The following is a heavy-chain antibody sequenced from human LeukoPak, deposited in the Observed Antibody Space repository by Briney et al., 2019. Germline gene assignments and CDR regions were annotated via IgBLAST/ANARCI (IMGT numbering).Heavy chain of an antibody. CDR3: ARDGYCSSTSCHNWFDP. J-gene: IGHJ5*02. CDR2: INPNSGGT. D-gene: IGHD2-2*03. Sequence: GASVKVSCKASGYTFTGYYMHWVRQAPGQGLEWMGWINPNSGGTNYAQKFQGRVTMTRDTSISTAYMELSRLRSDDTAVYYCARDGYCSSTSCHNWFDPWGQGTLVTVSS. CDR1: GYTFTGYY. V-gene: IGHV1-2*02.